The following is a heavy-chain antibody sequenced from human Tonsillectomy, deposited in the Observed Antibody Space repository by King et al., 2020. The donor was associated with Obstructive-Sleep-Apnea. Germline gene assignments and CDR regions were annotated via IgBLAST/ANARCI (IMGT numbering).Heavy chain of an antibody. Sequence: VQLVESGGGVVQPGRSLRLSCAASGFTFSSYGMHWVRQAPGKGLEWLAVIWYDGSNKYYADSVKGRFTISRDNSKNTLYLQMNSLRAEDTAVYYCARASEAYGSGSYGYRGQGTLVTVSS. CDR2: IWYDGSNK. CDR3: ARASEAYGSGSYGY. J-gene: IGHJ4*02. V-gene: IGHV3-33*01. CDR1: GFTFSSYG. D-gene: IGHD3-10*01.